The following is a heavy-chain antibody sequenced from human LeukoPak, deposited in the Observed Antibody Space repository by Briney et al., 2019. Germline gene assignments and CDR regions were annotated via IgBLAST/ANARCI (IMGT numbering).Heavy chain of an antibody. CDR3: VDLSGTIEY. CDR1: GFTFSNYA. J-gene: IGHJ4*02. CDR2: ISSNGGST. D-gene: IGHD1-7*01. V-gene: IGHV3-64D*09. Sequence: GGSLRLSCSASGFTFSNYALHWVRQAPGMGLEYVSAISSNGGSTYYADSVKGRFTISRDNSKNTLYLQMSSLRGEDSAVSYCVDLSGTIEYWGQGTLVTVSS.